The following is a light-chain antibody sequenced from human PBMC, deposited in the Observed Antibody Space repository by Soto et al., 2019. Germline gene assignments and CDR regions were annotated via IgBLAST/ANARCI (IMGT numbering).Light chain of an antibody. V-gene: IGLV4-69*01. CDR3: QTWGTGIRV. Sequence: QLVLTQSPSASASLGASVKLTCTLSSGHSSFAIAWHQQQPEKGPRYLMKLNSDGSHSKGDGIPDRFSGSRSGAERYLTISSLQSEDEADYYCQTWGTGIRVFGGGTKFTVL. CDR1: SGHSSFA. J-gene: IGLJ2*01. CDR2: LNSDGSH.